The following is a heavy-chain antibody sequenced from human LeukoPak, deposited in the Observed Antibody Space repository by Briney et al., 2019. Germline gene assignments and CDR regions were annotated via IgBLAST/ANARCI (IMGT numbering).Heavy chain of an antibody. J-gene: IGHJ3*02. CDR3: ARDHGDYGNDAFDI. Sequence: SETLSLTCTVSGGSISSSSYYWGWIRQPPGKGLEWIGSIYYSGSTYYNPPLKSRVTISVDTSKNQFSLKLSSVTAADTAVYYCARDHGDYGNDAFDIWGQGTMVTVSS. V-gene: IGHV4-39*02. D-gene: IGHD4-17*01. CDR2: IYYSGST. CDR1: GGSISSSSYY.